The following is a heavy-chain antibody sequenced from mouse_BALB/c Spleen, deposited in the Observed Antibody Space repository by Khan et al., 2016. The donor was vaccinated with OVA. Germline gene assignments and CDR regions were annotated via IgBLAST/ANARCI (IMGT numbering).Heavy chain of an antibody. CDR3: SRDGLRGVAMDY. V-gene: IGHV1S33*01. J-gene: IGHJ4*01. Sequence: LQQSGPELVKPGALVKISCKASGYTFTSYDINWVKQRPGQGLAWIGWIYPGDGSTKDNEKFKGKATMTADTSSSTAYMQLRRLTAENSSVLFCSRDGLRGVAMDYWGQGTSVTVSS. CDR1: GYTFTSYD. D-gene: IGHD2-4*01. CDR2: IYPGDGST.